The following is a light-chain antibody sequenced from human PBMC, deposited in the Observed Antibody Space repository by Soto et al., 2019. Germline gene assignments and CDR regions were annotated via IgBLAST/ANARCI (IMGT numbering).Light chain of an antibody. CDR3: QQSYSSPYT. CDR1: QSISSY. V-gene: IGKV1-39*01. Sequence: DIQMTQSPSSLSASVGDRVTITCRASQSISSYLNWYQQKPGKAPKLLLYAASSLQSGVPSRVSGSGSGTDFTLTISSLHPDDFATYYGQQSYSSPYTFGRGTKVDIK. CDR2: AAS. J-gene: IGKJ3*01.